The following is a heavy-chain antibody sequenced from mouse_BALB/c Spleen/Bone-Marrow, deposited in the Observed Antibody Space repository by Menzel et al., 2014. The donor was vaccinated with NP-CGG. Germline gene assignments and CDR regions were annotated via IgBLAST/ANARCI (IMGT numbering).Heavy chain of an antibody. CDR2: IDPANGNT. CDR3: ANYYYGSSLFAY. CDR1: GFNIKDTY. V-gene: IGHV14-3*02. D-gene: IGHD1-1*01. Sequence: EVQVVESGAELVKPGASVKLSCTASGFNIKDTYMHWGKQRPEQGLEWIGRIDPANGNTKYDPKFQGKATITADTSSNTAYLQLSSLTSEDTAVYYCANYYYGSSLFAYWGQGTLVTVSA. J-gene: IGHJ3*01.